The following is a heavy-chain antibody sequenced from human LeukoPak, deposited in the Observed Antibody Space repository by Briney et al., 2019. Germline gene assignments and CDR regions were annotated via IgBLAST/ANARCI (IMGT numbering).Heavy chain of an antibody. Sequence: PGGSLRLSCAASGFTFSNYGMHWVRQAPGKGLEWVTFIPYDGSNKYYADSVKGRFTISRDNSKNTLYLQMNSLRAEDTAVYYCAKDRSLWYFDHWGQGTLVTVSS. CDR2: IPYDGSNK. J-gene: IGHJ4*02. V-gene: IGHV3-30*02. CDR1: GFTFSNYG. CDR3: AKDRSLWYFDH.